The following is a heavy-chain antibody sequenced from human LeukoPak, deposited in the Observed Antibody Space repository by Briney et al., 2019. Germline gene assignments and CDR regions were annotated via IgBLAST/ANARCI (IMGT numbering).Heavy chain of an antibody. V-gene: IGHV4-4*02. CDR1: GGSINSTTW. J-gene: IGHJ4*02. D-gene: IGHD2-2*01. Sequence: SGTLSLTCAVSGGSINSTTWWSGVRPPPGKGLEWIGEIYHTGGTNYNPSLKSRVTISVDKSKNQFSLKLTSVTAADTAVYYCARTYCTTTSCYQWLDYWGQGILVTISS. CDR2: IYHTGGT. CDR3: ARTYCTTTSCYQWLDY.